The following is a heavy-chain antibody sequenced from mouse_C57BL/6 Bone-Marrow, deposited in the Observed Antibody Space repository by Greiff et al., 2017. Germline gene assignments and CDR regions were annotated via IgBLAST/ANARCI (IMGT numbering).Heavy chain of an antibody. CDR1: GYTFTSYW. CDR3: ARRFAY. J-gene: IGHJ3*01. Sequence: VQLQQPGAELVKPGASVKLSCKASGYTFTSYWMHWVKQRPGRGLEWIGRIDPNSGGIKYNEKFKGKATLTVDKPSSTAYMQLSILTSEDSAVYYCARRFAYWGQGTLVTVSA. CDR2: IDPNSGGI. V-gene: IGHV1-72*01.